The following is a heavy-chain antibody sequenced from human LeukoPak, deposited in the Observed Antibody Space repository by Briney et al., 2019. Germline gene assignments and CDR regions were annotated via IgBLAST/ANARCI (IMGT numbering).Heavy chain of an antibody. D-gene: IGHD2-8*02. J-gene: IGHJ4*02. Sequence: GGSLRLSCAASGFTFNDYAMHWVRQAPGKGLEWGSGIFGKNGAKGHADSVKGRFTISRDNANNSLYLQMNSLRPDDTALCYCTYDNSPGGLEYWGQGTLVTVSS. CDR1: GFTFNDYA. CDR3: TYDNSPGGLEY. CDR2: IFGKNGAK. V-gene: IGHV3-9*01.